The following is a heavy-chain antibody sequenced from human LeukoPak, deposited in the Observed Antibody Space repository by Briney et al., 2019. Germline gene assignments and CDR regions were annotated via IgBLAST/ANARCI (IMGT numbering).Heavy chain of an antibody. CDR2: ISGSGGST. CDR3: AKDRRWQQANYFDY. Sequence: GGSLRLSCAASGFSFSSNAMSWVRQAPGKGLEWVSVISGSGGSTYYGDSVKGRFTMSRDNSKNMLYLQMNSLRAEDTAVYYSAKDRRWQQANYFDYWGQGTLVTVSS. D-gene: IGHD5-24*01. CDR1: GFSFSSNA. V-gene: IGHV3-23*01. J-gene: IGHJ4*02.